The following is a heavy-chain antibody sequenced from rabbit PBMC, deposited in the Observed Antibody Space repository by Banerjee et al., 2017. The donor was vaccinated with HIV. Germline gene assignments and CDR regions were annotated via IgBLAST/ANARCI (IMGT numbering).Heavy chain of an antibody. CDR2: IYTSSGST. CDR3: ARDAGGDGYSNDL. Sequence: QQLVESGGGLVKPGASLTLTCKASGFSFSNGYDMCWVRQAPGKGLEWIACIYTSSGSTDYASWVKGRFTISKTSSTTVTLQMTSLTAADTATYFCARDAGGDGYSNDLWGPGTLVTVS. D-gene: IGHD7-1*01. CDR1: GFSFSNGYD. V-gene: IGHV1S40*01. J-gene: IGHJ4*01.